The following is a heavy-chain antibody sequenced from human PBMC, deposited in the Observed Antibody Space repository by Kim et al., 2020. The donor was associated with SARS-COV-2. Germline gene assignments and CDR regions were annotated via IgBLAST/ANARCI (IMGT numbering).Heavy chain of an antibody. V-gene: IGHV4-4*02. CDR3: ARVDDY. CDR2: IYHSGST. J-gene: IGHJ4*02. Sequence: SETLSLTCAVSGASISSGSWWSWVRQPPGKGLEGIGEIYHSGSTKYNPSLESRRTISVDKSENQFSLRLSSVTAADAAIYYCARVDDYWGQGILVLVSS. CDR1: GASISSGSW.